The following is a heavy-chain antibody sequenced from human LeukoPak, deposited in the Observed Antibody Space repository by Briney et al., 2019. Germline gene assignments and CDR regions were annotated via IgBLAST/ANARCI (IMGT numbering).Heavy chain of an antibody. J-gene: IGHJ6*02. CDR1: GFTFSSYA. D-gene: IGHD2-2*01. Sequence: GGSLRLSCAASGFTFSSYAMHWVRQAPGKGLEWVAVISYDGSNKYYADSVKGRFTISRDNSKNTLYLQMNSLRAEDTAVYYCASEDIVVVPAAEDGMDVWGQGTTVTVSS. CDR2: ISYDGSNK. CDR3: ASEDIVVVPAAEDGMDV. V-gene: IGHV3-30-3*01.